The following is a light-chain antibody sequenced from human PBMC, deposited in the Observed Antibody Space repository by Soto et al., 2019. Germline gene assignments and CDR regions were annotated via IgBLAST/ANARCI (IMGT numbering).Light chain of an antibody. CDR1: QGLXSY. CDR2: DAS. CDR3: QQSYSTTRT. V-gene: IGKV1-39*01. Sequence: ILLTQSPSTLSASVGDRVTITCRASQGLXSYLNWYQQKPGKAPKVLTDDASSLPRGCPSRLSGSGSGTEVTLTISRRQPADFADYDCQQSYSTTRTFGGGTKVDIK. J-gene: IGKJ4*01.